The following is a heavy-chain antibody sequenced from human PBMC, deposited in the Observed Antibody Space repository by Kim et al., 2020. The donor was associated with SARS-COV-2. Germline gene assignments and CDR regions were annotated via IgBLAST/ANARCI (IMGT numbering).Heavy chain of an antibody. J-gene: IGHJ3*02. CDR3: AKDRLRDAFDI. CDR2: ISYDGSNK. V-gene: IGHV3-30*18. D-gene: IGHD5-12*01. Sequence: GGSLRLSCAASGFTFSSYGMHWVRQAPGKGLEWVAVISYDGSNKYYADSVKGRFTISRDNSKNTLYLQMNSLRAEDTAVYYCAKDRLRDAFDIWGQGTMVTVSS. CDR1: GFTFSSYG.